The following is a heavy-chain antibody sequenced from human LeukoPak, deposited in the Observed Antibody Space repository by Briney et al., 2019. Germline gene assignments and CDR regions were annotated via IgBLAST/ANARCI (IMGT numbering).Heavy chain of an antibody. CDR3: ARRYGSGSYYYMDV. D-gene: IGHD3-10*01. J-gene: IGHJ6*03. V-gene: IGHV3-30*04. Sequence: GRSLRLSCAASGFTFSSYAMHWVRQAPGKGLEWVAVISYDGSNKYYADSVKGRFTISRDNSKNSLYLQMNSLRAEDTAVYYCARRYGSGSYYYMDVWGKGTTVTVSS. CDR1: GFTFSSYA. CDR2: ISYDGSNK.